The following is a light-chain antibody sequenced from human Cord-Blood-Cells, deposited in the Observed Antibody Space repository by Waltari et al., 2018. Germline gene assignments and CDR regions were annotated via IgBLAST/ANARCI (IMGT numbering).Light chain of an antibody. CDR2: DVS. Sequence: QSALTQPASVSGSPGQSITISYTGTSSDVGGYNYVPWYQQHPGKAPKLMIYDVSKRPSGVSNRFSGSKSGNTASLTISGLQAEDEADYYCSSYTSSSTVVFGGGTKLTVL. J-gene: IGLJ2*01. CDR1: SSDVGGYNY. V-gene: IGLV2-14*01. CDR3: SSYTSSSTVV.